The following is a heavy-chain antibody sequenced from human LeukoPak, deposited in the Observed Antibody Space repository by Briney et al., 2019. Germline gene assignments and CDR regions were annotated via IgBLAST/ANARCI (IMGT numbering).Heavy chain of an antibody. V-gene: IGHV4-4*07. Sequence: SETLSLTCTVSGGSISSYYWSWIRQPAGKGLEWIGRIYTSGSTNYNPSLKSRVTMSADTSKNQSSLKLSSVTAADTAVYYCARRKVVTARVDAFDIWGQGTMVTVSS. CDR1: GGSISSYY. J-gene: IGHJ3*02. CDR2: IYTSGST. D-gene: IGHD2-21*02. CDR3: ARRKVVTARVDAFDI.